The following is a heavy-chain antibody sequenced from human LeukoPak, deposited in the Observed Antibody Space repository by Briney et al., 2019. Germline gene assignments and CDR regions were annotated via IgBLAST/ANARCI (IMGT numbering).Heavy chain of an antibody. V-gene: IGHV1-69*04. CDR1: GGTFSSYA. Sequence: SVKVSCKASGGTFSSYAISWVLQAPGQGLEWMGRIIPILGIANYAQKFQGRVKITADKSTSTAYMELSSLRSEDTAVYYCARESGGSYSPGYDYWGQGTLVTVSS. CDR2: IIPILGIA. J-gene: IGHJ4*02. CDR3: ARESGGSYSPGYDY. D-gene: IGHD1-26*01.